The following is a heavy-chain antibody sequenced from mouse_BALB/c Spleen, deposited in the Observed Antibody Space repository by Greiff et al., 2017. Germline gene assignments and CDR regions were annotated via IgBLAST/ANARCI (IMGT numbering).Heavy chain of an antibody. CDR1: GFSLTSYG. Sequence: VQLQESGPGLVAPSQSLSITCTVSGFSLTSYGVHWVRQPPGKGLEWLGVIWAGGSTNYNSALMSRLSISKDNSKSQVFLKMNSLQTDDTAMYYCAKDGYYPGYFDYWGQGTTLTVSS. CDR3: AKDGYYPGYFDY. J-gene: IGHJ2*01. V-gene: IGHV2-9*02. CDR2: IWAGGST. D-gene: IGHD2-3*01.